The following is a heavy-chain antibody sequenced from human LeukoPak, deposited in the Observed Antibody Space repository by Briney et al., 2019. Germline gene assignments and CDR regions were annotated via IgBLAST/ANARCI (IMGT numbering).Heavy chain of an antibody. J-gene: IGHJ4*02. D-gene: IGHD2-2*03. CDR1: GGSISSGSYY. Sequence: PSETLSLTCTVSGGSISSGSYYWGWIRQPPGKGLEWIGSIYYSGSTYYNPSLKSRVTISVDTSKNQFSLKLSSVTAADTAVYYRARQGMDGETDQYYFDYWGQGTLVTVSS. CDR2: IYYSGST. V-gene: IGHV4-39*01. CDR3: ARQGMDGETDQYYFDY.